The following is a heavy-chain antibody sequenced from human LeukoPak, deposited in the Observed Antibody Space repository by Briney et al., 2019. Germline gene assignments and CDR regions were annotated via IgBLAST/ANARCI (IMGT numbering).Heavy chain of an antibody. CDR3: ARVDCSSTSCHGFDY. Sequence: SETLSLTCAVYGGSFSGYYWSWIRQPPGKGLEWIGEINHSGSTNYNPSLKSRVTISVDTSKNQFSLKLSSVTAADTAVYYCARVDCSSTSCHGFDYWGQGTLVTVSS. V-gene: IGHV4-34*01. J-gene: IGHJ4*02. CDR2: INHSGST. D-gene: IGHD2-2*01. CDR1: GGSFSGYY.